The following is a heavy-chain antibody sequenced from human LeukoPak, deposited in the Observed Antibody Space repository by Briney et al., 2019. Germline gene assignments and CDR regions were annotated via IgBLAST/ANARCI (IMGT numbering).Heavy chain of an antibody. CDR1: GGSFSGYY. CDR3: ARGRRGYYDSSGYYYFDY. Sequence: KTSETLSLTCAVYGGSFSGYYWSWIRQPPGKGLEWIGEINHSGSTNYNPSLKSRVTISVDTSKNQFSLKLSSVTAADTAVYYCARGRRGYYDSSGYYYFDYWGQGTLVTVSS. V-gene: IGHV4-34*01. CDR2: INHSGST. J-gene: IGHJ4*02. D-gene: IGHD3-22*01.